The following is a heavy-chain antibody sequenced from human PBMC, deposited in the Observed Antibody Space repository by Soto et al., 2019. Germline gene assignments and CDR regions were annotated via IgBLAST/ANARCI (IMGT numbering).Heavy chain of an antibody. D-gene: IGHD2-15*01. J-gene: IGHJ6*02. CDR3: ARSQGDIVVVVAATPYYYGMDV. CDR1: GGTFSSYA. Sequence: QVQLVQSGAEVKKPGSSVKVSCKASGGTFSSYAISWVRQAPGQGLEWMGGIIPIFGTANYAQKLQGRVTITADESTSTAYMELSRLRSEDTAVYYCARSQGDIVVVVAATPYYYGMDVWGQGTTVTVSS. V-gene: IGHV1-69*01. CDR2: IIPIFGTA.